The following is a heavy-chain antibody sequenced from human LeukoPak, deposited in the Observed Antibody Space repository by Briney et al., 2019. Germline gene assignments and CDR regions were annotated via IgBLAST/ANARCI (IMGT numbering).Heavy chain of an antibody. J-gene: IGHJ4*02. Sequence: PGGSLRLSCAASGFTVSSNYMSWVRQAPGKGLEWVSVIYSGGSTYYSDSVKGRFTISRDNSKNTLYLQMNSLRAEDTAVYYCARGRDGAAAATGYFYYWGQGTLVTVAS. CDR3: ARGRDGAAAATGYFYY. D-gene: IGHD6-13*01. CDR1: GFTVSSNY. V-gene: IGHV3-53*01. CDR2: IYSGGST.